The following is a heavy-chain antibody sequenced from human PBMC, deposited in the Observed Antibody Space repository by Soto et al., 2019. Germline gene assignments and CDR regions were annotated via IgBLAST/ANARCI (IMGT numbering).Heavy chain of an antibody. J-gene: IGHJ4*02. CDR3: ARFSSSWHGRIDY. CDR1: GFILSSYG. D-gene: IGHD6-13*01. CDR2: IWYDGSNK. V-gene: IGHV3-33*01. Sequence: QVQLVESGGGVVQPGRSLRLSCAASGFILSSYGMHWVRQAPGKGLEWVAVIWYDGSNKYYADSVKGRFTISRDNCKNTMYLEMNSLRAEDTAVYFCARFSSSWHGRIDYWGQGTLVTVSS.